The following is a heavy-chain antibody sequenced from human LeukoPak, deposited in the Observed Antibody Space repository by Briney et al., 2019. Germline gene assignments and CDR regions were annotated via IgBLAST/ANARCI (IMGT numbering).Heavy chain of an antibody. CDR2: IIYDGR. CDR3: AKVSLSHDGSTHVYYYQF. D-gene: IGHD1-7*01. CDR1: GFFLSCFA. V-gene: IGHV3-23*01. Sequence: GGSLSLLCRLSGFFLSCFAMSGPRQAPGKGLECVSSIIYDGRYTNPVKGRFTISRDSSQNTLFLQMNHLRAEDTATYYRAKVSLSHDGSTHVYYYQFWGQGPLVTVSS. J-gene: IGHJ4*02.